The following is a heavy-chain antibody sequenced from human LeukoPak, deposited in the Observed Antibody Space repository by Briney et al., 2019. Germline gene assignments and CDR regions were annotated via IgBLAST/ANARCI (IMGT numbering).Heavy chain of an antibody. CDR1: GDSVSSNSAA. V-gene: IGHV6-1*01. CDR2: TYYRSKWYN. J-gene: IGHJ6*03. CDR3: ATLPATSGVYYHYYMDV. D-gene: IGHD2-2*01. Sequence: SQTLSLTCAISGDSVSSNSAAWNWIRQSPSRGLEWLGRTYYRSKWYNDYAVSVKSRITINPDTSKNQFSLQLNSVTPEDTAVYYCATLPATSGVYYHYYMDVWGKGTTVTVSS.